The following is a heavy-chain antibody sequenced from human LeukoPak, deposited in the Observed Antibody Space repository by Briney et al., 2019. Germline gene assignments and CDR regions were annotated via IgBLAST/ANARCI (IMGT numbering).Heavy chain of an antibody. Sequence: PGGSLRLSCAASGFTFSSYWMHWVRQAPGKGLVWVSRINSDGSSTSYADSVKGRFTISRDNAKNTLYLQMNSLRAEDTAVYYCARHYRIAAAGSRRPFDYWGQGTLVTVSS. J-gene: IGHJ4*02. D-gene: IGHD6-13*01. V-gene: IGHV3-74*01. CDR1: GFTFSSYW. CDR2: INSDGSST. CDR3: ARHYRIAAAGSRRPFDY.